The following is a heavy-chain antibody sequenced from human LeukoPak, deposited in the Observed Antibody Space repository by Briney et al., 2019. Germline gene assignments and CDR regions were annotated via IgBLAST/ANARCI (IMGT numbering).Heavy chain of an antibody. J-gene: IGHJ4*02. CDR1: GYTFTSYG. V-gene: IGHV1-18*01. CDR2: ISAYNGNT. Sequence: ASVKASCKASGYTFTSYGISWVRQAPGQGLEWMGWISAYNGNTNYAQKLQGRVTMTTDTSTSTAYMELRSLRSDDTAVYYCARDRIYYDILTGYYLFGYWGQGTLVTVSS. D-gene: IGHD3-9*01. CDR3: ARDRIYYDILTGYYLFGY.